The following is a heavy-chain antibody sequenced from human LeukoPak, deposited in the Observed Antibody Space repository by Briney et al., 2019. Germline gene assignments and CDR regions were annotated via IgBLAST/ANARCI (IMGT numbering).Heavy chain of an antibody. CDR1: GFTFSSYG. Sequence: GGSLRLSCAASGFTFSSYGMHWVRQAPGKGLEWVAFIRYDGSNKYYADSVKGRFTISRDNSKNTLYLQMNSLRAEDTAVYYCARDKLRWGGNSKSSGLGAFDIWGQGTMVTVSS. CDR3: ARDKLRWGGNSKSSGLGAFDI. V-gene: IGHV3-30*02. CDR2: IRYDGSNK. J-gene: IGHJ3*02. D-gene: IGHD4-23*01.